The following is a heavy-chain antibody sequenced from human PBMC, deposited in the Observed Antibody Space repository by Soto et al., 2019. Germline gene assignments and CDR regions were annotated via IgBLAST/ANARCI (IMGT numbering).Heavy chain of an antibody. CDR2: IGASVAST. D-gene: IGHD3-10*01. V-gene: IGHV3-23*01. CDR1: GFTFSSYA. CDR3: ASHLPGSSGGLYYFDY. Sequence: GGSLRLSCAASGFTFSSYAMSWVRQAPGKGLEWVSVIGASVASTFYADSVKGRFTISRDNSKSTLYMQMNSLRAADTAVYYCASHLPGSSGGLYYFDYWGQGALVTVSS. J-gene: IGHJ4*02.